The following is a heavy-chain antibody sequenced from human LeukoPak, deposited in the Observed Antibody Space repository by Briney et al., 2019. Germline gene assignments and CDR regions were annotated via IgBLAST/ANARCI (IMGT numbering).Heavy chain of an antibody. D-gene: IGHD3-22*01. V-gene: IGHV3-9*01. J-gene: IGHJ4*02. CDR1: GFTFDDYA. Sequence: GGSLRLSCAASGFTFDDYAMHWVRQAPGKGLEWVSGISWNSGSIGYADSVKGRFTISRDNAKNSLYLQMNSLRAEDTALYYCAKVWPYYYDSSGYYDYWGQGTLVTVSS. CDR3: AKVWPYYYDSSGYYDY. CDR2: ISWNSGSI.